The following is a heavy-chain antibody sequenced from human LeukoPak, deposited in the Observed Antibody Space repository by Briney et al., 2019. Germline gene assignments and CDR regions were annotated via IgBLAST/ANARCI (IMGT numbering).Heavy chain of an antibody. V-gene: IGHV4-59*01. D-gene: IGHD2-15*01. Sequence: PSETLPLTCTVSGGSISSCYWSWIGQPPGKGLEWIGYIYYSGSTNYNASLTNRVTISVDTSKNQFSLKLSSVTAADTAVYYCAREVGYCSGGSCYSYFDYWGQGTLVTVSS. CDR2: IYYSGST. J-gene: IGHJ4*02. CDR1: GGSISSCY. CDR3: AREVGYCSGGSCYSYFDY.